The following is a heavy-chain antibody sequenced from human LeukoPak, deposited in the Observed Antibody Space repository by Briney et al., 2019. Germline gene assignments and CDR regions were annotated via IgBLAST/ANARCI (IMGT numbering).Heavy chain of an antibody. D-gene: IGHD5-12*01. CDR3: VRGTGYSAYGYDFDY. CDR2: IGTAGDT. Sequence: PGGSLRLSCAASGFTFSSYDMHWVRHATGKGLEWVSAIGTAGDTYYPGSVKGRFTISRENAKNSLYLQMNSLRAGDTAVYYCVRGTGYSAYGYDFDYWGRGTLVTVSS. J-gene: IGHJ4*02. V-gene: IGHV3-13*04. CDR1: GFTFSSYD.